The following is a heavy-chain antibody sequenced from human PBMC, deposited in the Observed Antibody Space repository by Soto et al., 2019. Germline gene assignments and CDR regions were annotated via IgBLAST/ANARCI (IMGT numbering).Heavy chain of an antibody. J-gene: IGHJ4*02. Sequence: QVQLVQSGAEVKKPGSSVKVSCEASGGSFTSYIFTWVRQAPGQGLEWMGRIIPIQGTANYALKFQGRVTMTTDTSTSTAYMELRSLRSDDTAVYYCARITDYYDSTGSEFDCWGQGTLVTVSS. CDR3: ARITDYYDSTGSEFDC. V-gene: IGHV1-69*08. CDR2: IIPIQGTA. D-gene: IGHD3-22*01. CDR1: GGSFTSYI.